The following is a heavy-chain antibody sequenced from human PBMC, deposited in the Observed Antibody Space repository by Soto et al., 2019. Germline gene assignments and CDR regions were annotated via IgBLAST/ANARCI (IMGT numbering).Heavy chain of an antibody. J-gene: IGHJ2*01. CDR1: GFTFSNSG. CDR3: ERSVDTAGCFDL. D-gene: IGHD5-18*01. V-gene: IGHV3-30*03. Sequence: QVLLVESGGGVVQPGRSLRLSCAASGFTFSNSGMHWVRQAPGKGLEWVATISYDGSSKYYGDSVKGRFTISRDNSKNTLYLKMNSLRADDTVVYYCERSVDTAGCFDLWGRGTLLTVSS. CDR2: ISYDGSSK.